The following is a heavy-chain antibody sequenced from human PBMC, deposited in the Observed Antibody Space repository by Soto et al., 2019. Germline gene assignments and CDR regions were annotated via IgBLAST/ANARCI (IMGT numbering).Heavy chain of an antibody. V-gene: IGHV4-39*01. CDR3: ARRKYSSSSNSYYYYMDV. CDR1: GDSISSSSYY. Sequence: SETLSLTCTVSGDSISSSSYYWDWIRQPPGQGLEWIGSIYYTGSTYYKSSLKSRVTISVDTSKNQFSLKLSSVTAADTAVYYCARRKYSSSSNSYYYYMDVWGSGTTVTVSS. J-gene: IGHJ6*03. D-gene: IGHD6-6*01. CDR2: IYYTGST.